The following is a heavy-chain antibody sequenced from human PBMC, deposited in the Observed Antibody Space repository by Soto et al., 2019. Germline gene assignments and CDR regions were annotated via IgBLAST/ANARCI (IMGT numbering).Heavy chain of an antibody. CDR1: GFTPSPYS. J-gene: IGHJ6*02. Sequence: EAPLVESGGGLVQRGGSVRLSCAASGFTPSPYSMNWVRQAPGKGLEWISYISGSSNIINYADSVKGRFTISRDNTKNSLYLQMNSLGDEDTAVYYCARGFDLQYGMDVWGQGTTVTVSS. D-gene: IGHD3-10*01. V-gene: IGHV3-48*02. CDR3: ARGFDLQYGMDV. CDR2: ISGSSNII.